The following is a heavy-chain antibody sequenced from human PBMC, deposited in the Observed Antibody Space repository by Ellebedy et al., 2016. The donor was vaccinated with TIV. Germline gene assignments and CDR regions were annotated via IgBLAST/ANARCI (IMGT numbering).Heavy chain of an antibody. CDR2: ISANNGDT. J-gene: IGHJ4*02. CDR3: ARDWSGH. Sequence: AASVKVSCKTSGYTFTSYGLSWVRQAPGQGLEWMGWISANNGDTNYAQKFQGRVTMTTDTSTTTVYMELRSLRSDDTAVYYCARDWSGHWGQGTLVTVSS. D-gene: IGHD3-3*01. CDR1: GYTFTSYG. V-gene: IGHV1-18*04.